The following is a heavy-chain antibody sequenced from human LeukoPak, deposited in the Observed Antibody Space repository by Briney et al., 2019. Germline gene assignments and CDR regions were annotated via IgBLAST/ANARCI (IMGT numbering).Heavy chain of an antibody. Sequence: HPGGSLRLSCAASGFTVSSNYMSWVRQAPGKGLEWVSVIYSGGSTYYADSVKGRFTISRDNAKNSLYLQMNSLRAEDTAVYYCAREFTIFGVAAYDYWGQGTLVTVSS. CDR2: IYSGGST. J-gene: IGHJ4*02. CDR3: AREFTIFGVAAYDY. V-gene: IGHV3-66*01. CDR1: GFTVSSNY. D-gene: IGHD3-3*01.